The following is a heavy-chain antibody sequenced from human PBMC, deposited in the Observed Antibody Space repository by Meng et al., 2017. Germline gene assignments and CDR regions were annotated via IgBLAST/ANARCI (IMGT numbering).Heavy chain of an antibody. J-gene: IGHJ5*02. V-gene: IGHV1-3*01. CDR2: INAGNGNT. CDR3: ARVLPATIFGVVIDSWFDP. Sequence: QVKLGQSGAEVKKPGASVKVSCKASGYTFTSYAMHWVRQAPGQRLEWMGWINAGNGNTKYSQKFQGRVTITRDTSASTAYMELSSLRSEDTAVYYCARVLPATIFGVVIDSWFDPWGQGTLVTVSS. CDR1: GYTFTSYA. D-gene: IGHD3-3*01.